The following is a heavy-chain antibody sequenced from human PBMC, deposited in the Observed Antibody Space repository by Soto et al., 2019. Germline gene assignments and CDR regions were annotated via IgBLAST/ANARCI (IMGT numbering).Heavy chain of an antibody. D-gene: IGHD3-16*01. CDR2: IIPVFGRV. CDR3: ANSRGGTFLGYHGMDI. Sequence: QVQLVQSGPEVKKTGTSVKVSCKASGGTFSSRGISWVRQVPGQGLEWMGGIIPVFGRVNYAEKFQDRVTITADESTGTVYMELSSLRSEDTALYYCANSRGGTFLGYHGMDIWGQGTTVSVSS. V-gene: IGHV1-69*01. J-gene: IGHJ6*02. CDR1: GGTFSSRG.